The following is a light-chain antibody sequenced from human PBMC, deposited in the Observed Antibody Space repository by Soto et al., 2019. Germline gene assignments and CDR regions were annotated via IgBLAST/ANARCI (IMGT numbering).Light chain of an antibody. Sequence: EIVLTQSPGTLSLSPGERATLSCRASQSVSSIYLAWYQQKPGQAPRLLIYRASSRATGIPDRFSGSGSGTDFTLTISRLEPEDFAVYYCQQYGGSPPYTFGQGNKLEI. CDR3: QQYGGSPPYT. CDR1: QSVSSIY. J-gene: IGKJ2*01. CDR2: RAS. V-gene: IGKV3-20*01.